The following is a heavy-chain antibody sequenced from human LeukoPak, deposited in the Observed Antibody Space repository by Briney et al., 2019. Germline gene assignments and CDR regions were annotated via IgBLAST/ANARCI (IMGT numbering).Heavy chain of an antibody. Sequence: SETLSLTCTVSGGSISSYYWSWIRQPSGKGLEWIGYIYYSGSTNYNPSLKSRVTISVDTSKNQFSLKLSSVTAADTAVYYCARVVAARNWFDPWGQGTLVTVSS. CDR3: ARVVAARNWFDP. J-gene: IGHJ5*02. V-gene: IGHV4-59*01. CDR1: GGSISSYY. D-gene: IGHD6-6*01. CDR2: IYYSGST.